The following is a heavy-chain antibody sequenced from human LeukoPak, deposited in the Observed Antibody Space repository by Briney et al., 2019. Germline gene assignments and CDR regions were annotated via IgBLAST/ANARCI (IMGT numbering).Heavy chain of an antibody. D-gene: IGHD2-15*01. J-gene: IGHJ4*02. Sequence: ASVKVSCKVSGYTLTELSMHWVRQAPGKGLEWMGGFDPEDGETIYAQKFQGRVTMTEDTSTDTAYMELSSLRSEDTAVYYCATHHFNGIVVVVAALDYWGQGTLVTVSS. CDR1: GYTLTELS. V-gene: IGHV1-24*01. CDR3: ATHHFNGIVVVVAALDY. CDR2: FDPEDGET.